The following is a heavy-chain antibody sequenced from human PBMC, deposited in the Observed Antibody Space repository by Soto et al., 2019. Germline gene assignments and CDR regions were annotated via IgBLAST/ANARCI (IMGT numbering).Heavy chain of an antibody. CDR2: IYSGGST. V-gene: IGHV3-53*02. CDR3: ARETYGSGSYYLDY. CDR1: GFTVSSNY. Sequence: EVQLVETGGGLIQPGGSLRLSCAASGFTVSSNYMSWVRQAPGKGLEWVSVIYSGGSTYYADSVKGRFTISRDNSKNTLYLHMNSLRAEDTAVYYCARETYGSGSYYLDYWGQGTLVTVSS. J-gene: IGHJ4*02. D-gene: IGHD3-10*01.